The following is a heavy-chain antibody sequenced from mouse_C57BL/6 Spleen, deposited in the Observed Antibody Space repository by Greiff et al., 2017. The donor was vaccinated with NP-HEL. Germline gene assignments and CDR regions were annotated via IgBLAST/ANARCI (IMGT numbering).Heavy chain of an antibody. CDR3: ARPHYYGSSTYFAY. V-gene: IGHV1-69*01. Sequence: VQLQQSGAELVMPGASVKLSCKASGYTFTSYWMHWVKQRPGQGLEWIGEIDPSDSYTKYNQKFKGKSTLTVDKSSSTAYMQLSSLKSEDYAVYYCARPHYYGSSTYFAYWGQGTTLAVSS. CDR1: GYTFTSYW. CDR2: IDPSDSYT. J-gene: IGHJ2*01. D-gene: IGHD1-1*01.